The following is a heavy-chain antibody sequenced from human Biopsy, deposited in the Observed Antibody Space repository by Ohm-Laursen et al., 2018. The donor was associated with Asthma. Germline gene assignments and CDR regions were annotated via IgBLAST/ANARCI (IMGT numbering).Heavy chain of an antibody. V-gene: IGHV3-30*18. J-gene: IGHJ3*02. CDR2: ISYDGSTK. CDR3: AKERYYDFWSGYPI. Sequence: SLRLSCAASSFSFSEFVMHWVRQAPGKGLEWVAVISYDGSTKYYADSVKGRFTISRDNSKNTLYLQMNSLRAEDTAVYYCAKERYYDFWSGYPIWGQGTMVTVSS. D-gene: IGHD3-3*01. CDR1: SFSFSEFV.